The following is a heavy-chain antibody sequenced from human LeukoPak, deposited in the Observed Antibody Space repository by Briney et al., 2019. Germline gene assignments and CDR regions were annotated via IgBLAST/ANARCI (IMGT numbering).Heavy chain of an antibody. D-gene: IGHD6-13*01. CDR3: ARRSSSWFHYFDY. V-gene: IGHV3-64*01. CDR1: GFTFYDYA. CDR2: ISSNGGST. J-gene: IGHJ4*02. Sequence: PGGSLRLSCATSGFTFYDYAMHWVRQAPGKGLEYVSAISSNGGSTYYANSVKGRFTISRDNSNNTLYLQMGSLRAEDMAVYYCARRSSSWFHYFDYWGQGTLVTVSS.